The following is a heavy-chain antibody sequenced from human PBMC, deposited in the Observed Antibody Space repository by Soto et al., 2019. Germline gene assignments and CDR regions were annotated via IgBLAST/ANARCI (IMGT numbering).Heavy chain of an antibody. CDR1: GYSFTSYW. J-gene: IGHJ4*02. Sequence: SGESLKISCKGSGYSFTSYWIGWVRQMPGKGLEWMGIIYPGDSDTRYSPSFQGQVTISADKSISTAYLQWSSLKASDTAMYYYARHMEPFIEWELQTPYFDYWGQGTLVTVSS. V-gene: IGHV5-51*01. CDR3: ARHMEPFIEWELQTPYFDY. CDR2: IYPGDSDT. D-gene: IGHD1-26*01.